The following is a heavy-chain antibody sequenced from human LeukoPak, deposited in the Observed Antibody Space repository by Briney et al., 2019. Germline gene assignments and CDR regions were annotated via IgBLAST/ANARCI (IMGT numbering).Heavy chain of an antibody. J-gene: IGHJ4*02. CDR3: ARVQPHRIHYDNCDYPTHNDY. CDR1: GYIFTNYG. V-gene: IGHV1-18*01. Sequence: ASVKVSCKASGYIFTNYGISWVRQAPGQGLEWMGWISIHNGHTNYAQKLQGRVTMSTDTSTSTAYMELRSLRSGDTAVYYCARVQPHRIHYDNCDYPTHNDYWGQGTLVTVSS. D-gene: IGHD3-22*01. CDR2: ISIHNGHT.